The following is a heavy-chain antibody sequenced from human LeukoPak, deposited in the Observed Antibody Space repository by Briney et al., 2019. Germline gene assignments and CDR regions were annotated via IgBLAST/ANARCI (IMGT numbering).Heavy chain of an antibody. CDR1: GFTFSSYG. CDR2: IWYDGSNK. V-gene: IGHV3-33*06. J-gene: IGHJ4*02. CDR3: AKWVGTSPDYYFDY. Sequence: PGGSLRLSCAASGFTFSSYGMHWVRQAPGKGLEWVAVIWYDGSNKYYADSVKGRFTISRDNSKNTLYLQMNSLRAEDTAVYYCAKWVGTSPDYYFDYWGQGTLVTVSS. D-gene: IGHD2-15*01.